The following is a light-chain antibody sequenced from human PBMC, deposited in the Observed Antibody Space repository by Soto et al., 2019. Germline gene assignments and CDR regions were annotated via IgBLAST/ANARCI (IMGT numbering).Light chain of an antibody. Sequence: EIVMTQSPATPSVSPGERATLSCRASQSVGSGLSWYQQKPDQAPRLLIYGAFTRATGIPARFSGTGSGTEFTLTISRLEPEDFAVYYCQQYGISRTFGQGTRLEIK. CDR1: QSVGSG. J-gene: IGKJ5*01. CDR2: GAF. CDR3: QQYGISRT. V-gene: IGKV3-15*01.